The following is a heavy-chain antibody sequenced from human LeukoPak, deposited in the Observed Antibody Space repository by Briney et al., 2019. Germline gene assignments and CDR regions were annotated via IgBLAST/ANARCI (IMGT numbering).Heavy chain of an antibody. J-gene: IGHJ1*01. D-gene: IGHD3-22*01. V-gene: IGHV4-34*01. Sequence: KPSETLSLTCAVYGGSFSGYYWSWIRQPPGKGLEWIGEINHSGSTNYNPSLKSRVTISVDTSKNRFSLKLSSVTAADTAVYYCAGTRKYYYDSSGRKYFQHWGQGTLATVSS. CDR3: AGTRKYYYDSSGRKYFQH. CDR2: INHSGST. CDR1: GGSFSGYY.